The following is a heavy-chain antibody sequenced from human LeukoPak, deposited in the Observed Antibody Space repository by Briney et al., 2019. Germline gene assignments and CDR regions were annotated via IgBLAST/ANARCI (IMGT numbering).Heavy chain of an antibody. Sequence: SETLSLTCDVYGGSFSGYYWSWIRQPPEKGLEWIGYIHYSGSTSYNPSLKSRVTMSVDTSNDQFSLKVSSVTAADTAVYYCARGGSSWYADYWGQGTLVTVSS. V-gene: IGHV4-59*01. CDR1: GGSFSGYY. J-gene: IGHJ4*02. CDR3: ARGGSSWYADY. CDR2: IHYSGST. D-gene: IGHD6-13*01.